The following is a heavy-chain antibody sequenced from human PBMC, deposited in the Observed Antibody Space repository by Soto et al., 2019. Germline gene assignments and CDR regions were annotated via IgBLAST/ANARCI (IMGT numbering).Heavy chain of an antibody. CDR3: ARHNDIVVVPAAPGYGMDV. Sequence: GESLKIACKGSVYSFTSYWISWVRQMTGKGLEWMGRIDPSDSYTNYSPSFQGHVTISADKSISTAYPQWSSLKASDTAMYYCARHNDIVVVPAAPGYGMDVWGQGTTVTVSS. D-gene: IGHD2-2*01. V-gene: IGHV5-10-1*01. J-gene: IGHJ6*02. CDR2: IDPSDSYT. CDR1: VYSFTSYW.